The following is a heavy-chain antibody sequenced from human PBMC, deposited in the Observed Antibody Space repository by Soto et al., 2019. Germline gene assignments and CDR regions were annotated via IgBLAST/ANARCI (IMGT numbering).Heavy chain of an antibody. CDR3: ARVGSIAVAGPPDY. D-gene: IGHD6-19*01. J-gene: IGHJ4*02. CDR1: GFTFSSYA. Sequence: QVQLVESGGGVVQPGRSLRLSCAASGFTFSSYAMHWVRQAPGKGLEWVAVISYDGSNKYYADSVKGRFTISRDNSKNTLYLQMNSLRAEDTAVYYCARVGSIAVAGPPDYWGQGTLVTVSS. V-gene: IGHV3-30-3*01. CDR2: ISYDGSNK.